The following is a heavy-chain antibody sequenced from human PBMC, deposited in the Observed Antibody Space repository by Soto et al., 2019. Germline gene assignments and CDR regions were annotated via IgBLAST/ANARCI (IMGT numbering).Heavy chain of an antibody. CDR1: GGTFSSYT. CDR3: ALAAAGTVTTSYYYYYTDV. V-gene: IGHV1-69*02. D-gene: IGHD6-13*01. J-gene: IGHJ6*03. Sequence: SVKVSCKASGGTFSSYTISWVRQAPGQGLEWMGRIIPILGIANYAQKFQGRVTITADKSTSTAYMELSSLRSEDTAVYYCALAAAGTVTTSYYYYYTDVWGKGTTVTVSS. CDR2: IIPILGIA.